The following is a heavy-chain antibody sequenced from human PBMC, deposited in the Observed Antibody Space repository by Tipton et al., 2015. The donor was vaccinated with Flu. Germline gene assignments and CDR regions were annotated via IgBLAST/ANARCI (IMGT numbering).Heavy chain of an antibody. J-gene: IGHJ5*01. Sequence: SLRLSCAASGFTFDDYAMHWVRQAPGKGLEWVSCISWNSGSRNYADSVKGRFTISRDNAKKSLYLDMSALSVEDTALYYCVKEALGRNYKWFDSWGQGTLVTVS. CDR1: GFTFDDYA. CDR2: ISWNSGSR. D-gene: IGHD3-16*01. V-gene: IGHV3-9*01. CDR3: VKEALGRNYKWFDS.